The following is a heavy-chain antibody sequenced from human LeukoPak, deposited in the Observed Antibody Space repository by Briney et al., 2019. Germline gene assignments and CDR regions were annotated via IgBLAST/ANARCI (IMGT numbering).Heavy chain of an antibody. CDR1: GFTFSSYG. CDR2: ISYDGSNK. Sequence: GGSLRLPCAASGFTFSSYGMHWVRQAPGKGLEWVAVISYDGSNKYYADSVKGRFTIPRDNSKNTLYLQMNTLRAEDTAVYYCAKDYPLDYWGQGALVTVSS. CDR3: AKDYPLDY. J-gene: IGHJ4*02. V-gene: IGHV3-30*18.